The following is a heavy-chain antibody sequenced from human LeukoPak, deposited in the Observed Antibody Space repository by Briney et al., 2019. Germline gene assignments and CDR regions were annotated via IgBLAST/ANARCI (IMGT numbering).Heavy chain of an antibody. CDR2: INTNTGNP. CDR1: GYTFTSYA. D-gene: IGHD5-18*01. J-gene: IGHJ4*02. V-gene: IGHV7-4-1*02. CDR3: ARVLNMVTCDY. Sequence: ASVTVSFKASGYTFTSYAMNWVRQAPGQGLEWMGWINTNTGNPTYAQGFTGRFVFSLDTSVSTAYLQISSLKAEDTAVYYCARVLNMVTCDYWGQGTLVTVSS.